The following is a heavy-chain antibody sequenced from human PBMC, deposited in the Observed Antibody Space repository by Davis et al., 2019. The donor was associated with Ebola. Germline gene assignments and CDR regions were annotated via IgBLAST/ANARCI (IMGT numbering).Heavy chain of an antibody. CDR1: GFTFDDYA. Sequence: SLKISCAASGFTFDDYAMHWVRQAPGKGLEWVSGISWNSGSIGYADSVKGRFTISRDNAKNSLYLQMNSLRAEDTALYYCAKGSSSRFSFDYWGQGTLVTVSS. CDR2: ISWNSGSI. CDR3: AKGSSSRFSFDY. V-gene: IGHV3-9*01. D-gene: IGHD6-6*01. J-gene: IGHJ4*02.